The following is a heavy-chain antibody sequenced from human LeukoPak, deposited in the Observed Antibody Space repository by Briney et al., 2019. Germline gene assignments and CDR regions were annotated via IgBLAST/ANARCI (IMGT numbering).Heavy chain of an antibody. J-gene: IGHJ4*02. CDR1: GFTFANYA. Sequence: GGSLRLSCAASGFTFANYALNWFRHTPGKGLEWLSYISSTNAIYYADSVKGRFTISRDKAKESLYLQMSSLRAEDTAVYYCARDDKWAFDYWGQGTLVTVSS. D-gene: IGHD1-26*01. CDR2: ISSTNAI. V-gene: IGHV3-69-1*02. CDR3: ARDDKWAFDY.